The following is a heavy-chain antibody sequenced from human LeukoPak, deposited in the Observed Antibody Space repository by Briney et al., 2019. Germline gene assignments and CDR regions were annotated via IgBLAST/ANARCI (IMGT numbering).Heavy chain of an antibody. J-gene: IGHJ1*01. CDR2: ISASGSST. CDR3: ATYSSRNAREFQS. Sequence: GGSLRLSCAASGFTFDNYVMTWVRQAPGKGLQWVSGISASGSSTYYADSVKGRFTISRDNSQNTLFLEMNSLRAEDTAVYYCATYSSRNAREFQSWGQGTLVTVSS. V-gene: IGHV3-23*01. D-gene: IGHD2-2*01. CDR1: GFTFDNYV.